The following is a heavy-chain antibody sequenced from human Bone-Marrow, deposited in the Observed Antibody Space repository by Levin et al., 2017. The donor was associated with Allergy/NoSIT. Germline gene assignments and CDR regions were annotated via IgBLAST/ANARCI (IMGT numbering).Heavy chain of an antibody. CDR3: ARDSGENCSGTSCQAYYYYYMDV. V-gene: IGHV1-69*06. CDR2: IIPIFGTT. CDR1: GGTFSSYA. D-gene: IGHD2-2*01. Sequence: SVKVSCKASGGTFSSYAINWVRQAPGQGLEWMGGIIPIFGTTNYAQRFQGRVTITADKSTSTAYMQLNNLRSEDTAVYYCARDSGENCSGTSCQAYYYYYMDVWGKGTTVTVSS. J-gene: IGHJ6*03.